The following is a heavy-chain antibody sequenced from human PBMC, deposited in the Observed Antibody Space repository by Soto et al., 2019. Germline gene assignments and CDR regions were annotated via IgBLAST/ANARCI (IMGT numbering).Heavy chain of an antibody. Sequence: QVQLQESGPGLVKPSGTLSLTCAVSGDSITNSNWWSWVRQAPGKGLEWIGEIYHSGATTYNPSLKSRVTISVDPSNNHFSLTLTSVTAADTAVYFCARDLGTGTDYWGQGTLVTVAS. CDR2: IYHSGAT. V-gene: IGHV4-4*02. D-gene: IGHD1-1*01. J-gene: IGHJ4*02. CDR3: ARDLGTGTDY. CDR1: GDSITNSNW.